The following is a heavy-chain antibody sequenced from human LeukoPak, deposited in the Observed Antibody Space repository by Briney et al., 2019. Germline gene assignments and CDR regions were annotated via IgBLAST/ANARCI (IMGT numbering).Heavy chain of an antibody. V-gene: IGHV4-30-2*01. CDR1: GGSISSGGYS. CDR2: IYHSGST. CDR3: ARLSVWGSRVYYYGMDV. Sequence: SETLSLTCAVSGGSISSGGYSWSWIRQPPGKGLEWIGYIYHSGSTYYNPSLKSRVTISVDTSKNQFSLKLSSVTAADTAVYYCARLSVWGSRVYYYGMDVWGQGTTVTVSS. D-gene: IGHD3-16*01. J-gene: IGHJ6*02.